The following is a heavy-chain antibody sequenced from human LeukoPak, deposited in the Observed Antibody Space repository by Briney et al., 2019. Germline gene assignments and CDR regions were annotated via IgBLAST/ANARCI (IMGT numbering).Heavy chain of an antibody. Sequence: SVKVSCKASGGTFSSYAISWVRQAPGQGLEWMGRIIPILGIANYAQKFQGRVTITADKSTSTAYMELSSLRSEDTAVYYCATRRGYSGYESHDYWGQGTLVTVSS. CDR2: IIPILGIA. V-gene: IGHV1-69*04. J-gene: IGHJ4*02. CDR3: ATRRGYSGYESHDY. D-gene: IGHD5-12*01. CDR1: GGTFSSYA.